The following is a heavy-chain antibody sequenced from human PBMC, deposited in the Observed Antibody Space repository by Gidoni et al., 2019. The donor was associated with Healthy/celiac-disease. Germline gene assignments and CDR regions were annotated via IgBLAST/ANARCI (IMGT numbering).Heavy chain of an antibody. CDR3: AVIAARHFDY. D-gene: IGHD6-6*01. CDR2: INHSGST. CDR1: GGSFSGYY. V-gene: IGHV4-34*01. Sequence: QVQLQQWGAGLLKPSETLSLTCAVYGGSFSGYYWSWIRQPPGKGLEWIGEINHSGSTNYNPSLKSRVTISVDTSKNQFSLKLSSVTAADTAVYYCAVIAARHFDYWGQGTLVTVSS. J-gene: IGHJ4*02.